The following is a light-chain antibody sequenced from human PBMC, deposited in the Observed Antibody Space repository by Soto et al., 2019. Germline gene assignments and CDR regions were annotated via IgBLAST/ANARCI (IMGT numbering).Light chain of an antibody. CDR1: QNVLYSSNNKNY. J-gene: IGKJ2*01. V-gene: IGKV4-1*01. CDR3: QQYYSTPVQT. Sequence: DIVMTQSPDSLAVSLGERAIINCKSSQNVLYSSNNKNYLAWYQQKPGQPPKLLIYWASTRESGVPDRFSGSGSGTDFTLTISSLQAEDVAVYYCQQYYSTPVQTFGQGTKLEIK. CDR2: WAS.